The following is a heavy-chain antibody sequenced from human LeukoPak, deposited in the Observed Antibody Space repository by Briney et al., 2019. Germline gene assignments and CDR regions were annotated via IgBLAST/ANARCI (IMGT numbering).Heavy chain of an antibody. Sequence: GGSLRLSCAASGSTFGGSGMQWVRQAPGKGLEWVACIEYDGSNKNYGDSVKGRFTISRDNSKNTLYLEMNSLRPEDTAIYYCAKDLISPRSVGSSEKLDYWGQGTLVTVSS. V-gene: IGHV3-30*02. CDR1: GSTFGGSG. J-gene: IGHJ4*02. CDR2: IEYDGSNK. D-gene: IGHD3-10*01. CDR3: AKDLISPRSVGSSEKLDY.